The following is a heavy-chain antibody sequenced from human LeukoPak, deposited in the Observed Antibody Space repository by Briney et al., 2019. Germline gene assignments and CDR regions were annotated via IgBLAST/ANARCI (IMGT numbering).Heavy chain of an antibody. D-gene: IGHD6-19*01. Sequence: SQTLSLTCAISGDSVSSKIVAWNWIRQSPSRGLEWLGRTYYRSKWYYDYAVSTKSRITINPDTSKNQFSLQLNSVTPEDTAVYYCARGAVAEFDYWGQGTLVTVSS. J-gene: IGHJ4*02. CDR2: TYYRSKWYY. CDR1: GDSVSSKIVA. CDR3: ARGAVAEFDY. V-gene: IGHV6-1*01.